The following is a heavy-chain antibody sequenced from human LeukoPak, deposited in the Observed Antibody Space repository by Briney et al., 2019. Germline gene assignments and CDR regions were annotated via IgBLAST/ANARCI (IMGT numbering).Heavy chain of an antibody. J-gene: IGHJ4*02. D-gene: IGHD2-21*02. CDR1: GGSFSGYY. Sequence: SETLSLTCAVYGGSFSGYYWSWIRQPPGKGLEWIGEINHSGSTNYNPSLKSRVTISVDTSKNQFSLKLSSVTAADTAVYYCARGPSNLGGDCYPGRLFDYWGRGPLVTVS. CDR2: INHSGST. CDR3: ARGPSNLGGDCYPGRLFDY. V-gene: IGHV4-34*01.